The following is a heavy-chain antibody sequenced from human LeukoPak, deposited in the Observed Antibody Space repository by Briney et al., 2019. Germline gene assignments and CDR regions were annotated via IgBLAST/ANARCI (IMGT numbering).Heavy chain of an antibody. J-gene: IGHJ6*03. CDR1: GYTFTSYD. V-gene: IGHV1-8*01. D-gene: IGHD6-13*01. CDR3: ARDRDITSSWYGAQIYYYYYMDV. CDR2: MNPNSGNT. Sequence: ASVKVSCKASGYTFTSYDINWVRQATGQGLEWMGWMNPNSGNTGYAQKFQGRVTMTRNTSISTAYMELSSLRSEDTAVYYCARDRDITSSWYGAQIYYYYYMDVWGKGTTVTVSS.